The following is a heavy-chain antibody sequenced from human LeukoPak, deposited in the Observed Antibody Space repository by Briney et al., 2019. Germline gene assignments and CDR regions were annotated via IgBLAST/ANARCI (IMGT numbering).Heavy chain of an antibody. D-gene: IGHD2-15*01. CDR3: ARQGRPGCSGGSCPPPNYYYYYGMDV. CDR1: GGSISSYY. V-gene: IGHV4-59*08. J-gene: IGHJ6*02. Sequence: PSETLSLTCTVSGGSISSYYWSWIRQPPGKGLEWIGYIYYSGSTNYNPSLKSRVTISVDTSKNQFSLKLSSVTAADTAVYYCARQGRPGCSGGSCPPPNYYYYYGMDVWGQGTTVTASS. CDR2: IYYSGST.